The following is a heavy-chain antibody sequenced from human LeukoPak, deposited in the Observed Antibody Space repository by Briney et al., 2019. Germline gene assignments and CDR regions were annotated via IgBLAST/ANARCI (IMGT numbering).Heavy chain of an antibody. Sequence: SVKVSCKVSGYTLTELSMHWVRQAPGKGLEWMGGFDPEDGETIYAQKFQGRVTMTRDTSISTAYMELSRLRSDDTAVYYCAKYYDFWSGYSDWGQGTLVTVSS. CDR2: FDPEDGET. J-gene: IGHJ4*02. CDR3: AKYYDFWSGYSD. CDR1: GYTLTELS. D-gene: IGHD3-3*01. V-gene: IGHV1-24*01.